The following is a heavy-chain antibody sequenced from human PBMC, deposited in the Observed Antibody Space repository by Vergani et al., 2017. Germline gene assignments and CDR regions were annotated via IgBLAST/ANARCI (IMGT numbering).Heavy chain of an antibody. CDR2: IHNRGKT. J-gene: IGHJ2*01. Sequence: QVRLEESGPGLVKPSETLSLTCSVSGYSIGSGFYWAWIRQSPGEGLQWLTSIHNRGKTYHNPSLKSRVSVSLYTSKNRLSLNLTSVTATDAAVYYCARSQVDYWYFDLWGPGSLVTVSS. CDR3: ARSQVDYWYFDL. CDR1: GYSIGSGFY. V-gene: IGHV4-38-2*01.